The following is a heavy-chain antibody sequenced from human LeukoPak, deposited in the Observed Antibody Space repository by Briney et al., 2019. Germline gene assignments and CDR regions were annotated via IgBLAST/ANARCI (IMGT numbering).Heavy chain of an antibody. Sequence: SETLSLTCAVYGGSFSGNYWSWIRQPPGKGLEWIGEINDSGSTNYNPSLKSRVTISVDTSNNRVSLKVDSVTAADTAVYYCARRAGYDYGQIDHWGRGTLVTVSS. CDR2: INDSGST. CDR3: ARRAGYDYGQIDH. V-gene: IGHV4-34*01. J-gene: IGHJ4*02. D-gene: IGHD5-18*01. CDR1: GGSFSGNY.